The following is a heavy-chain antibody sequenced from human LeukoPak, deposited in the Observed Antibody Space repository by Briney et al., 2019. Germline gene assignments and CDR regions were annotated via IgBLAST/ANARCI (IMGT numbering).Heavy chain of an antibody. D-gene: IGHD3-10*01. J-gene: IGHJ6*03. Sequence: SETLSLTCAVYGGSFSGYYWSWIRQPPGKGLEWIGEINHSGSTNYNPSLKSRVTISVDTSKNQFPLKLSSVTAADTAVYYCARLSMVRGVRGYYYYYYMDVWGKGTTVTISS. V-gene: IGHV4-34*01. CDR3: ARLSMVRGVRGYYYYYYMDV. CDR2: INHSGST. CDR1: GGSFSGYY.